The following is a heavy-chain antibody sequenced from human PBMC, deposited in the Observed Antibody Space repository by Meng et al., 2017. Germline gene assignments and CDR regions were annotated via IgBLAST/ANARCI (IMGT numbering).Heavy chain of an antibody. D-gene: IGHD2-15*01. CDR1: GGTLSSYA. V-gene: IGHV1-69*01. CDR3: AKEVDNWFDP. J-gene: IGHJ5*02. CDR2: IIPIFATA. Sequence: QVPLVQSGADVEKPGPSVKVSCKASGGTLSSYAISWVRQAPGQGLEWMGGIIPIFATANYAQKFQGRVTITADESTSTAYMELSSLRSEDTAVYYCAKEVDNWFDPWGQGTLVTVSS.